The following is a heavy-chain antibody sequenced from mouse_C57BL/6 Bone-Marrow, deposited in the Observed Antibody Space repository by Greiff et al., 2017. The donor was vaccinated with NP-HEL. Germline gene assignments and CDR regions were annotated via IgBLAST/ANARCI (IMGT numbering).Heavy chain of an antibody. J-gene: IGHJ3*01. D-gene: IGHD2-2*01. CDR3: ARRGNGYDAAWFAY. CDR2: INPGSGGT. Sequence: VKLMESGAELVRPGTSVKVSCKASGYAFTNYLIEWVKQRPGQGLEWIGVINPGSGGTNYNEKFKGKATLTADKSSSTAYMQLSSLTSEDSAVYFCARRGNGYDAAWFAYWGQGTLVTVSA. V-gene: IGHV1-54*01. CDR1: GYAFTNYL.